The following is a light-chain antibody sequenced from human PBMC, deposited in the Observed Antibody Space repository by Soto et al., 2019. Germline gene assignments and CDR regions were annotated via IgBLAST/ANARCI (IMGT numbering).Light chain of an antibody. CDR3: HQYNNWPPSFT. J-gene: IGKJ3*01. CDR2: NAS. CDR1: QSVTTK. Sequence: EIAVTNAPVIFSTSASVTVTLSFRASQSVTTKLAWYQQRPGQTPRLLIYNASTRATAVPARFSGGGSVTEFSLTISSLQSDDFGVYYCHQYNNWPPSFTFGPGTKVDIK. V-gene: IGKV3-15*01.